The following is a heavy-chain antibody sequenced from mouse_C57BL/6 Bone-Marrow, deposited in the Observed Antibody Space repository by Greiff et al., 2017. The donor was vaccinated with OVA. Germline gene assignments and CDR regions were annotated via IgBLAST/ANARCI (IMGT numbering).Heavy chain of an antibody. J-gene: IGHJ2*01. V-gene: IGHV1-26*01. CDR1: GYTFTDYY. Sequence: VQLQQSGPELVKPGASVKISCKASGYTFTDYYMNWVKQSHGKSLEWIGDINPNNGGTSYNQQFKGKATLTVDKSSSTAYMELRSLTSEDAAVYYCARGTTLVVPHFDYWGQGTTLTVSS. CDR2: INPNNGGT. CDR3: ARGTTLVVPHFDY. D-gene: IGHD1-1*01.